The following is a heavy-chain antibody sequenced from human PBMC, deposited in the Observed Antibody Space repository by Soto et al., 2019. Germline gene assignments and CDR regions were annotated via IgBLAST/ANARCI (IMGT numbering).Heavy chain of an antibody. CDR3: ARAPACGDDDWDAFDI. Sequence: QVQLVQSGAEVKKPGASVKVSCKASGYTFTGYYMHWVRQAPGQGLEWMGWINPNSGGTNYAQKFQGWATMARDTSISTGYMELSRLRSDDTAVYYCARAPACGDDDWDAFDIWGQGTMVTVSS. CDR2: INPNSGGT. V-gene: IGHV1-2*04. D-gene: IGHD3-9*01. J-gene: IGHJ3*02. CDR1: GYTFTGYY.